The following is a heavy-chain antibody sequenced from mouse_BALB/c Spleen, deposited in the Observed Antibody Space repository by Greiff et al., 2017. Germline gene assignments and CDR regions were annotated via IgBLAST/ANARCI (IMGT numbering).Heavy chain of an antibody. CDR3: ARWAYYGFDY. V-gene: IGHV1-7*01. D-gene: IGHD2-10*01. Sequence: QVQLQQSGAELAKPGASVRMSCKASGYTFTSYWMHWVKQRPGQGLEWIGYINPSTGYTEYNQKFKDKATLTADKSSSTAYMQLSSLTSEDSAVYYCARWAYYGFDYWGQGTTLTVSS. CDR1: GYTFTSYW. CDR2: INPSTGYT. J-gene: IGHJ2*01.